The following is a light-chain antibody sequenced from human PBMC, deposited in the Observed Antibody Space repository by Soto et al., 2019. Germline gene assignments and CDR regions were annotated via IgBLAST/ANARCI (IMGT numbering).Light chain of an antibody. CDR3: FSYAGISAVMV. CDR1: SRDVGSYNL. V-gene: IGLV2-23*01. Sequence: QSALTQPASVSGSPGQAITISCTGTSRDVGSYNLVSWYQQHPGKAPKLIIYEGSKRPSGVSDRFSGYKSDNTASLTISGLQAEDEADYYCFSYAGISAVMVFGGGTKLTVL. CDR2: EGS. J-gene: IGLJ2*01.